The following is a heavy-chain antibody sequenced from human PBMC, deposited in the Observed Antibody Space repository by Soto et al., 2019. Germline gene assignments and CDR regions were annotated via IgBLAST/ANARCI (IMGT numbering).Heavy chain of an antibody. J-gene: IGHJ4*02. CDR2: ITSTGDRI. CDR1: GFIFHDYA. CDR3: AKVTGHYPWGFDF. D-gene: IGHD3-9*01. Sequence: GGSLRLSCAASGFIFHDYAMSWVRQAPGKGLDWVALITSTGDRIYYADFVKGRFTISRDNSNKTLYLQISSLGAGDSATYYFAKVTGHYPWGFDFWGRGTLVTVSS. V-gene: IGHV3-23*01.